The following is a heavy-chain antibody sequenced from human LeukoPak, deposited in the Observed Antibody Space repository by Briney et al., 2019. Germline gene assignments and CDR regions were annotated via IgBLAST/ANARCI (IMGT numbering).Heavy chain of an antibody. Sequence: PRGSLRLSCAASGFTFSSYWMSWVRQAPGKGLEWVANIKQDGSEKYYVDSVKGRFTISRDNAKNSLYLQMNSLRAEDTALYYCAKDRNYYDSSVIDYWGQGTLVTVSS. CDR1: GFTFSSYW. V-gene: IGHV3-7*03. J-gene: IGHJ4*02. CDR3: AKDRNYYDSSVIDY. CDR2: IKQDGSEK. D-gene: IGHD3-22*01.